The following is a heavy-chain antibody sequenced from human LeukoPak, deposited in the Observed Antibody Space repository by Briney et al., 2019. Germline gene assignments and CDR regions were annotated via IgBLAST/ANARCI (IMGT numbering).Heavy chain of an antibody. J-gene: IGHJ4*02. CDR3: ARYYDFFYYFDY. V-gene: IGHV4-39*01. D-gene: IGHD3-3*01. CDR2: IYYSGST. CDR1: GGSISSSSYY. Sequence: PSETLSLTCTVSGGSISSSSYYWGWIRQPPGKGLEWIGSIYYSGSTYYNPSLKSRVTISVDTSKNQFSLKLSSVTAADTAVYYCARYYDFFYYFDYWAREPWSPSPQ.